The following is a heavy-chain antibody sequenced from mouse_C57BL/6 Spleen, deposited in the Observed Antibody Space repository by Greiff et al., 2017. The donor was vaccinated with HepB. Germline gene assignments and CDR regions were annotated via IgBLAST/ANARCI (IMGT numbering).Heavy chain of an antibody. V-gene: IGHV1-81*01. CDR1: GYTFTSYG. CDR3: ARFRDGNYEAY. J-gene: IGHJ3*01. D-gene: IGHD2-1*01. Sequence: VQLQESGAELARPGASVKLSCKASGYTFTSYGISWVKQRTGQGLEWIGEIYPRSGNTYYNEKFKGKATLTADKSSSTAYMELRSLTSEDSAVYFCARFRDGNYEAYWGQGTLVTVSA. CDR2: IYPRSGNT.